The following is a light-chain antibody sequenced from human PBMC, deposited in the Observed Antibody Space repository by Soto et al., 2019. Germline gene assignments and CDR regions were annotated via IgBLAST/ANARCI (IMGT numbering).Light chain of an antibody. V-gene: IGLV2-14*01. J-gene: IGLJ1*01. CDR1: SRDIGFFNY. Sequence: QSVMTQPATVSGCPGKSITTSCTRTSRDIGFFNYVSWYQQFPGNAPKLIIFEVTNRPSGVSNRFSASKSGNTASLTISGLQAEDGADYYCSSYTTRSTYVFGTGTKVTVL. CDR3: SSYTTRSTYV. CDR2: EVT.